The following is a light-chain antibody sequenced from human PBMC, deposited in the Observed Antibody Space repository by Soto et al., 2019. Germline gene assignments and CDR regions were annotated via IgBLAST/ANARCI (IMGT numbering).Light chain of an antibody. CDR3: QHYRTS. V-gene: IGKV3-20*01. CDR2: GAS. Sequence: EIVLTQSPGTLSLSPGERATLSCRASQSVSSSYLAWYQQKPGQAPRQLIYGASSRATGIPDRFSGSGSGTDFPLTITRLEPEDFAGYYCQHYRTSFGGGTRVEMK. J-gene: IGKJ4*01. CDR1: QSVSSSY.